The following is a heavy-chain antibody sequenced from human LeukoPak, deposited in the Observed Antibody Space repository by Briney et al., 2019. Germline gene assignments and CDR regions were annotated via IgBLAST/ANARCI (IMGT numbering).Heavy chain of an antibody. D-gene: IGHD5-18*01. CDR3: ARISVADTAMETIPYYYYYMDV. CDR2: INHSGST. CDR1: GESFSGYY. V-gene: IGHV4-34*01. Sequence: SETLSLTCAVYGESFSGYYWTWIRQPPGKGPEWIGEINHSGSTNYNPSLKSRVTLSVNTSKNQFSLKLSSVTAADTAVYYCARISVADTAMETIPYYYYYMDVWGKGTTVTVSS. J-gene: IGHJ6*03.